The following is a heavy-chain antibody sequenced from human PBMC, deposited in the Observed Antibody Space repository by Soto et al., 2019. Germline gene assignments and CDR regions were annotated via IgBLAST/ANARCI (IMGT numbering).Heavy chain of an antibody. J-gene: IGHJ6*02. D-gene: IGHD1-1*01. CDR1: GGTFSSYA. Sequence: QVQLVQSGAEVKKPGSSVKVSCKASGGTFSSYAISWVRQAPGQGLEWMGGIIPIFGTANYAQKFQGRVTITAGESTSTADMELSSLRSEDTAVYYCESYKRPDFYYCYGRDVWGQGTTVTVSS. CDR2: IIPIFGTA. V-gene: IGHV1-69*01. CDR3: ESYKRPDFYYCYGRDV.